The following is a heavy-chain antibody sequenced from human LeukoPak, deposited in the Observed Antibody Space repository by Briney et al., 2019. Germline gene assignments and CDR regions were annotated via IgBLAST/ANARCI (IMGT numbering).Heavy chain of an antibody. Sequence: SETLSLTCTVSGDSISTYYWSWIRQPPGKGLEWIGYIYYRVTSDYNPSLKSRVTMSVDMSTRQISLKLISVTAADTAVYYCARAVGGDGSGSLWGPGTLVTVSS. CDR2: IYYRVTS. CDR3: ARAVGGDGSGSL. CDR1: GDSISTYY. V-gene: IGHV4-59*01. D-gene: IGHD3-10*01. J-gene: IGHJ4*02.